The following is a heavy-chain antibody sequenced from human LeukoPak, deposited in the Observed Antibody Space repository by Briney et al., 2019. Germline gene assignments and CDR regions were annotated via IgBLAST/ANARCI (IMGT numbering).Heavy chain of an antibody. J-gene: IGHJ3*02. D-gene: IGHD4-17*01. CDR2: IYYSGST. CDR3: ARGLTTVTTTDAFDI. CDR1: GGSISSYY. Sequence: SETLSLTCTDSGGSISSYYWSWIRQPPGKGLEWIGYIYYSGSTNYNPSLKSRATISVDTSKNQFSLKLSSVTAADTAVYYCARGLTTVTTTDAFDIWGQGTMVTVSS. V-gene: IGHV4-59*01.